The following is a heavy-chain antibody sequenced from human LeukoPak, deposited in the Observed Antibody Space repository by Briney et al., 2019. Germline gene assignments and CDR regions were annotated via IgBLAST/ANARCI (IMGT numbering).Heavy chain of an antibody. CDR3: AKVSVTMIVVVTSDAFDI. V-gene: IGHV3-23*01. D-gene: IGHD3-22*01. Sequence: GGSLRLSCAASGFTSSSYAMSWVRQAPGKGLEWVSAISGSGGSTYYADPVKGRFTISRDNSKNTLYLQMNSLRAEDTAVYYCAKVSVTMIVVVTSDAFDIWGQGTMVTVSS. CDR2: ISGSGGST. CDR1: GFTSSSYA. J-gene: IGHJ3*02.